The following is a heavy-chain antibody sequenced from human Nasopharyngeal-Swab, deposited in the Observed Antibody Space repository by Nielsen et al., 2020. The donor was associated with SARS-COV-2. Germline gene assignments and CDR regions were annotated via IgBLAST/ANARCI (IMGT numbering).Heavy chain of an antibody. Sequence: VRQAPGKGLERVAVISYDGRKKYYADSVKGRFTISRDNSKNTLYLQMDSLRAEYTAVYYCAKDSGSLWFGDYYYFDYWGQGTLVTVSS. D-gene: IGHD3-10*01. V-gene: IGHV3-30*18. J-gene: IGHJ4*02. CDR3: AKDSGSLWFGDYYYFDY. CDR2: ISYDGRKK.